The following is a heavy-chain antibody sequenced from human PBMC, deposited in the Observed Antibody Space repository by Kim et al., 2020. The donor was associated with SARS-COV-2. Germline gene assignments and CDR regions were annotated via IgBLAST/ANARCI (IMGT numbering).Heavy chain of an antibody. D-gene: IGHD6-13*01. CDR1: GXNFPNYW. CDR2: IYPFDSKT. V-gene: IGHV5-51*01. CDR3: ARPRHRSSWFPFDY. Sequence: GESLQIFCKGXGXNFPNYWIAWVRQMPGKGLEWMGIIYPFDSKTIYSPSFEGQVTISADRSANVAYLQWSSLKASDTAMYYCARPRHRSSWFPFDYWGQG. J-gene: IGHJ4*02.